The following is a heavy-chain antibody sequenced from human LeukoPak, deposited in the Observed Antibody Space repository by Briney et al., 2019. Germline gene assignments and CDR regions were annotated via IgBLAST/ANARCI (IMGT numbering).Heavy chain of an antibody. CDR2: ISSSGSTI. J-gene: IGHJ3*02. D-gene: IGHD3-10*02. CDR3: AKRLVRYRPDAFDI. Sequence: GGSLRLSCAASGFTFSDYGMHWVRQAPGKGLEWVSYISSSGSTIYYADSVKGRFTISRDNSKNTLYLQMNSLRAEDTAVYYCAKRLVRYRPDAFDIWGQGTMVTVSS. V-gene: IGHV3-48*01. CDR1: GFTFSDYG.